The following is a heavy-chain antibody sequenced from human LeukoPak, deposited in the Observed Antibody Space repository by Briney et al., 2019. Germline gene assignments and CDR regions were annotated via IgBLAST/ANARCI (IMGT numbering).Heavy chain of an antibody. CDR2: IKQDGSEK. CDR3: ARVRGWFDP. CDR1: GFTFSSYG. Sequence: GGSLRLSCAASGFTFSSYGMHWVRQAPGKGLEWVANIKQDGSEKYYVDSVKGRFTISRDNAKNSLYLQMNSLRAEDTAVYYCARVRGWFDPWGQGTLVTVSS. V-gene: IGHV3-7*01. J-gene: IGHJ5*02.